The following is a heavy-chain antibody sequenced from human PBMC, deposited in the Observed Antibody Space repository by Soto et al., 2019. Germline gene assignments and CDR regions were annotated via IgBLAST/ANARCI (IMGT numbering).Heavy chain of an antibody. D-gene: IGHD6-13*01. CDR3: ARVSTDVHSSSWDYGMDV. J-gene: IGHJ6*02. CDR1: GFTFSSYW. Sequence: PGGSLRLSCAASGFTFSSYWMHWVRQAPGKGLVWVSRINSDGSSISYADSVKGRFTISRDNAKNTLYLQMNSLRAEDTAVYYCARVSTDVHSSSWDYGMDVWGQGTTVTVSS. V-gene: IGHV3-74*01. CDR2: INSDGSSI.